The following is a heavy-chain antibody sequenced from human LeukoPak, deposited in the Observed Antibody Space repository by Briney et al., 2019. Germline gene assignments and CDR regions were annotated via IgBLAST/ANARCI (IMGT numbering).Heavy chain of an antibody. D-gene: IGHD3-10*01. CDR3: ARLPRGVAIRVYDYYYMDV. Sequence: SETLSLTCTVSGYSISSGYYWGWIRQPPGQGLEWIGSIYHSGSTYYNPSLKSRVTISVDTSKNQFSLKLSSVTAADTAVYYCARLPRGVAIRVYDYYYMDVWGKGTTVTISS. J-gene: IGHJ6*03. V-gene: IGHV4-38-2*02. CDR2: IYHSGST. CDR1: GYSISSGYY.